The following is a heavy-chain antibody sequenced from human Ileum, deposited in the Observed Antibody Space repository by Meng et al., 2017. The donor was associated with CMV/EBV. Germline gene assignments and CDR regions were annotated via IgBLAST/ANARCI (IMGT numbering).Heavy chain of an antibody. CDR1: GGTFRSYV. CDR3: AMSIVGGYAFDV. J-gene: IGHJ3*01. V-gene: IGHV1-69*05. CDR2: LIPIFGTA. D-gene: IGHD1-26*01. Sequence: CKASGGTFRSYVISWVRQAPGQGLEWMGGLIPIFGTAYYAHNFQGRVTITTDESTNTAYMELSSLRSEDTAIYYCAMSIVGGYAFDVWGQGTMVTVSS.